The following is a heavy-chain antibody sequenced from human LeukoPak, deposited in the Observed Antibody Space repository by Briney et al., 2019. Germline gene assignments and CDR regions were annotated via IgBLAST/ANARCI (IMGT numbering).Heavy chain of an antibody. D-gene: IGHD1-26*01. CDR3: ARLASGSYGPLTPFDY. CDR2: IYYSGST. J-gene: IGHJ4*02. CDR1: GASVSSGNYY. Sequence: KPSETLSLTCTVSGASVSSGNYYWSWIRQPPGKGPEWIGDIYYSGSTNYNPSLKSRVTISVDTSKNQFSLRLSSVTAADTAVYYSARLASGSYGPLTPFDYWGQGTLVTVSS. V-gene: IGHV4-61*01.